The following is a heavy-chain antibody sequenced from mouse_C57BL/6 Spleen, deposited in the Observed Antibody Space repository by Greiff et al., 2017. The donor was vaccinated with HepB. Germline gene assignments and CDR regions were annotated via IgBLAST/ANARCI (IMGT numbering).Heavy chain of an antibody. CDR3: ARWITTDYYAMDY. V-gene: IGHV1-76*01. J-gene: IGHJ4*01. CDR2: IYPGSGNT. CDR1: GYTFTDYY. D-gene: IGHD1-1*01. Sequence: VQLQQSGAELVRPGASVKLSCKASGYTFTDYYINWVKQRPGQGLEWIARIYPGSGNTYYNEKFKGKATLTAEKSSSTAYMQLSSLTSEDSAVYVCARWITTDYYAMDYWGQGTSVTVSS.